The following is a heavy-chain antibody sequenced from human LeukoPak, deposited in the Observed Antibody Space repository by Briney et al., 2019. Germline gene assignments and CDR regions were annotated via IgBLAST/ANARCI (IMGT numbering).Heavy chain of an antibody. CDR1: GGSISSYY. D-gene: IGHD6-13*01. Sequence: SETLSLTCTVSGGSISSYYWSWIRQPPGKGLEWIGYIYYSGSTNYNPSLKSRVTISLDTSKNQFSLKLSSVTAADTAVYYCAREDPVAALCFDYWGQGALVTVSS. V-gene: IGHV4-59*01. CDR2: IYYSGST. CDR3: AREDPVAALCFDY. J-gene: IGHJ4*02.